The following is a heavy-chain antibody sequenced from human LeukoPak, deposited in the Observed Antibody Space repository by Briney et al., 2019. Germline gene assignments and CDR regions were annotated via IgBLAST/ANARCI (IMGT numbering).Heavy chain of an antibody. Sequence: SETLSLTCTVSGGSLSSGSYYWSWLRQPPGKGLEWSGRIYTSGSAHYNPSLKSRVTISVDTCKNQFSLKLNSVTAADTAMYYCARDFRVYTSAWYYFGYWGQGTLVTVSS. V-gene: IGHV4-61*02. D-gene: IGHD2-2*02. CDR3: ARDFRVYTSAWYYFGY. CDR2: IYTSGSA. CDR1: GGSLSSGSYY. J-gene: IGHJ4*02.